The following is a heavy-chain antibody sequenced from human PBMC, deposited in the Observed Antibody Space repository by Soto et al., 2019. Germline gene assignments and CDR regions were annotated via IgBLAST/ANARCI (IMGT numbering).Heavy chain of an antibody. CDR3: ARALFSSAGPDY. J-gene: IGHJ4*02. CDR2: MNPNSGNT. V-gene: IGHV1-8*01. CDR1: GYTFTSYD. Sequence: GASVKVSCKASGYTFTSYDINWVRQATGQGLEWMGWMNPNSGNTGYAQKFQGRVTMTSNTSISTAYMELSSLRSEDTAVYYCARALFSSAGPDYWGQGTLVTVSS. D-gene: IGHD6-13*01.